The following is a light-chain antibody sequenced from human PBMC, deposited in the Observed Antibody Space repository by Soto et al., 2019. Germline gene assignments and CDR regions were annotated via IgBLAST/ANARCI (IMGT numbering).Light chain of an antibody. V-gene: IGKV1-5*03. CDR1: QSISIW. CDR3: QHWNDYSWT. J-gene: IGKJ1*01. CDR2: KTS. Sequence: DIHMTQSPSTLSASVGDRVTITCRASQSISIWLAWYQQKPGKAPNLLIYKTSSLVTGVPSRFSGSGSGTEFTLTISSLQHDDFATFYCQHWNDYSWTIGHGTKVEVK.